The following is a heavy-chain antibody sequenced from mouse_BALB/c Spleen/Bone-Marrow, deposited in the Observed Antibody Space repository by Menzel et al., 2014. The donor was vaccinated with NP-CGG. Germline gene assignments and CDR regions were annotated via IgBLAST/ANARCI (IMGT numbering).Heavy chain of an antibody. CDR3: ARDGDYRYAWFAF. J-gene: IGHJ3*01. CDR1: RFTFSDYF. Sequence: DVMLVESGGALVKPGGSLKLSCAASRFTFSDYFMYWVCQTPEKRLEWVATISDGGNYTCYPDSVKGRFTISRDNAKNSLHLQMNSLKSEDTAKYFCARDGDYRYAWFAFWGQGTLVTVSA. D-gene: IGHD2-14*01. CDR2: ISDGGNYT. V-gene: IGHV5-4*02.